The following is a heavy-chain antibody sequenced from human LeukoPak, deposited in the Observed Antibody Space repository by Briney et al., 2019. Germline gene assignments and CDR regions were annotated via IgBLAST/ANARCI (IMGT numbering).Heavy chain of an antibody. D-gene: IGHD2-8*01. CDR1: GYTFTSYG. Sequence: ASVKVSCKASGYTFTSYGISWVRQAPGQGLEWMGWISAYNGNTNYAQKLQGRVTMTTDTSTSTAYMELRSLRSDDTAVYYCARIYCTNGVCSGGDYWGQGTLVTVSS. CDR2: ISAYNGNT. J-gene: IGHJ4*02. CDR3: ARIYCTNGVCSGGDY. V-gene: IGHV1-18*01.